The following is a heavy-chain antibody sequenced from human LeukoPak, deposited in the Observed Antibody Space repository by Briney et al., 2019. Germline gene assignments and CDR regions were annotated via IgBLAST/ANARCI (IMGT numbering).Heavy chain of an antibody. V-gene: IGHV3-13*01. CDR1: GFTFSSYD. CDR3: ARATYGSGIYYYMDV. J-gene: IGHJ6*03. CDR2: ISTAGDT. Sequence: GGSLRLSCAASGFTFSSYDMHWVRQATGKGLEWGSAISTAGDTYYPGSVKGRFTISRENAKNSFYLQMNSLRAGDTAVYYCARATYGSGIYYYMDVWGKGTTVTISS. D-gene: IGHD3-10*01.